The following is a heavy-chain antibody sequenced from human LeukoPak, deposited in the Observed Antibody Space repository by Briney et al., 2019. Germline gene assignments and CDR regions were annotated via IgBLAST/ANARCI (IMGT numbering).Heavy chain of an antibody. Sequence: SETLSLTCTVSGGSISSGTYYWSWIRQPAGKGLEWIGLIYTSGSTYYSPSLKSRVTISVDTSKNQFSLKPSSVTAADTAVYYCARGYSTSWYVGFDYWGQGTLVTVSS. CDR3: ARGYSTSWYVGFDY. CDR2: IYTSGST. V-gene: IGHV4-61*02. J-gene: IGHJ4*02. CDR1: GGSISSGTYY. D-gene: IGHD6-13*01.